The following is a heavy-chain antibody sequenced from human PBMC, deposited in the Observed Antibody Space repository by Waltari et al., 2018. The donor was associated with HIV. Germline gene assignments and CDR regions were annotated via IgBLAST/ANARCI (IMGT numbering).Heavy chain of an antibody. CDR2: IYWNDDK. CDR1: GFSVATSGVG. D-gene: IGHD6-13*01. CDR3: AHRRAGYSSGWYTRGFDY. J-gene: IGHJ4*02. V-gene: IGHV2-5*01. Sequence: QITLKESGPTLVKPTQTLTLTCTFPGFSVATSGVGVCWIRQPPGKALEWLALIYWNDDKRYSPSLGSRLTISKDTSKNQVVLTMTNMDPVDTATYYCAHRRAGYSSGWYTRGFDYWGQGTLVTVSS.